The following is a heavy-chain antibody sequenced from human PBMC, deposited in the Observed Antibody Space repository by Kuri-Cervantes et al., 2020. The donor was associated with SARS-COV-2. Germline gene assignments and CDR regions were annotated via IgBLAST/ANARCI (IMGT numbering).Heavy chain of an antibody. CDR1: GFTFRDYY. CDR2: ISSSDSTT. Sequence: LSLTCVASGFTFRDYYMGWIRQAPGKGLEWISYISSSDSTTYYADSVKGRFTISRDNAKRTLFLQMNSLRVDDTAVYYCSRDQVSAAGTANYWGQGALVTISS. CDR3: SRDQVSAAGTANY. D-gene: IGHD6-13*01. V-gene: IGHV3-11*01. J-gene: IGHJ4*02.